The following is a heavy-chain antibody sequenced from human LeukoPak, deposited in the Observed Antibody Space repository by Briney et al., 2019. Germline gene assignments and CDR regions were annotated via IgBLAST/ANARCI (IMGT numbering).Heavy chain of an antibody. V-gene: IGHV4-34*01. Sequence: PSETLSLTCAVYGGSFSGYYWSWIRQPPGKGLEWIGEINHSGSTNYNPSLKSRVTISVDTSKNQFSLKLSSVTAADTAVYYCARWPGGSYRSGLGRRLYYFDYWGQGTLVTVSS. CDR3: ARWPGGSYRSGLGRRLYYFDY. CDR1: GGSFSGYY. J-gene: IGHJ4*02. D-gene: IGHD3-16*02. CDR2: INHSGST.